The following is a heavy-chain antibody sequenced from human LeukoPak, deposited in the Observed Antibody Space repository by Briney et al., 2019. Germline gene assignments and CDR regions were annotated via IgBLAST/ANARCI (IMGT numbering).Heavy chain of an antibody. CDR3: ARHPFLGRGGGGTV. CDR1: GYTFIDYY. V-gene: IGHV1-2*06. Sequence: AASVKVSCKASGYTFIDYYIHWVRQAPGQGLESMGRVNPNSGGAKYAQKFQGRVTMTRDTSTSTAYMERSRLTSEDTAVYYCARHPFLGRGGGGTVWGKGTTVTVSS. D-gene: IGHD3-3*01. J-gene: IGHJ6*04. CDR2: VNPNSGGA.